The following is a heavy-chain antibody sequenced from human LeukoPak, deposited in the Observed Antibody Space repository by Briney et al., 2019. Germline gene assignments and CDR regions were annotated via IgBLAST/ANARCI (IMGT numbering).Heavy chain of an antibody. CDR3: ARGKLYASAY. Sequence: GGSLRLSCAASGFTFSSYWMSWVRQAPGKGLEWVSYITNSGTNTYYADSVEGRFTVSRDNAKNSLYLQMNSLRAEDTAVYYCARGKLYASAYWGQGTLVTVSS. J-gene: IGHJ4*02. CDR2: ITNSGTNT. V-gene: IGHV3-48*04. CDR1: GFTFSSYW. D-gene: IGHD2-2*01.